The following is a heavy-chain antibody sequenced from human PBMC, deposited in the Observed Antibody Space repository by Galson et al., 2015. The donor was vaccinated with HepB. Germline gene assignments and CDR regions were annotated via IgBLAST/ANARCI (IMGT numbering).Heavy chain of an antibody. D-gene: IGHD6-6*01. Sequence: SLRLSCAASGFTFSSYAMNWVRQAPGKGLEYVSAISSNGGSTYYADSVKGRFTITRGNSKNKLYLQMSSLRAEDTAVYYCVKDGWVEYSSSAEYSYYYYYMHVWFKLTTFTVPS. CDR1: GFTFSSYA. CDR3: VKDGWVEYSSSAEYSYYYYYMHV. J-gene: IGHJ6*03. V-gene: IGHV3-64D*06. CDR2: ISSNGGST.